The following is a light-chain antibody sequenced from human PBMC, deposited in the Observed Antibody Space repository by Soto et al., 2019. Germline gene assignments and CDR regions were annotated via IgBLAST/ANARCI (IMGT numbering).Light chain of an antibody. J-gene: IGKJ1*01. CDR2: GAS. V-gene: IGKV3-15*01. Sequence: EIVFTQSPGTLSLSPGERATLGCRASQSIDSGYLAWYQQKPGQAPRLLVYGASTRATGIPARFSGSGAGTDFTLTITSLQSEDFGVYFCQQYKDWPTTFGQGTK. CDR3: QQYKDWPTT. CDR1: QSIDSGY.